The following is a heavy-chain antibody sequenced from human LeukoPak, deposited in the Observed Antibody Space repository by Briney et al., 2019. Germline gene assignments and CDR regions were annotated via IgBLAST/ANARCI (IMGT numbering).Heavy chain of an antibody. CDR2: IYYSGST. CDR1: GGSISSGDYY. J-gene: IGHJ3*02. CDR3: ARVFRMVRGVDAFDI. V-gene: IGHV4-30-4*01. Sequence: SETLSLTCTVSGGSISSGDYYWSWIRQPPGKGLEWIGYIYYSGSTYCNPSLKSRVTISVDTSKNQFSLKLSSVTAADTAVYYCARVFRMVRGVDAFDIWGQGTMVTVSS. D-gene: IGHD3-10*01.